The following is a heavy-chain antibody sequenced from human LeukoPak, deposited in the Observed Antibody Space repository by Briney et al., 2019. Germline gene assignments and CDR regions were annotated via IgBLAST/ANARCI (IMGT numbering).Heavy chain of an antibody. CDR2: IKQDGSEK. Sequence: PGGSLRLSCAASGFTFSSYAMSWVRQAPGKGLEWVANIKQDGSEKYYVDSVKGRFTISRGNAKNSLYLQMNSLRAEDTAVYYCARDAYRGYYFDYWGQGTLVTVSS. D-gene: IGHD4-11*01. CDR1: GFTFSSYA. CDR3: ARDAYRGYYFDY. V-gene: IGHV3-7*03. J-gene: IGHJ4*02.